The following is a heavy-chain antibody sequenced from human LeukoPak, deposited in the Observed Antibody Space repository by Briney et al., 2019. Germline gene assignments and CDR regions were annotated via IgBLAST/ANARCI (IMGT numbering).Heavy chain of an antibody. Sequence: PSETLSLTCTVSGGSISSYYWSWIRQPAGKGLEWIGEINHRGSTNYNPSLKSRVTMSVDTSKNQFSLKLSSVTAADTAVYYCARGLVVPAATRYWYFDLWGRGTLVTVSS. V-gene: IGHV4-34*01. J-gene: IGHJ2*01. CDR1: GGSISSYY. D-gene: IGHD2-2*01. CDR2: INHRGST. CDR3: ARGLVVPAATRYWYFDL.